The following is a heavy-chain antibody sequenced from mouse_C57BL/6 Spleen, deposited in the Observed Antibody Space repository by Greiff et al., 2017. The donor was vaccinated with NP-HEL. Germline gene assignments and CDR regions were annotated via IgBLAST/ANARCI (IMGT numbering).Heavy chain of an antibody. Sequence: QVHVKQPGAELVMPGASVKLSCKASGYTFTSYWMHWVKQRPGQGLEWIGEIDPSDSYTNYNQKFKGKSTLTVDKSSSTAYMQLSSLTSEDSAVYYCARGVGRGYFDVWGTGTTVTVSS. J-gene: IGHJ1*03. D-gene: IGHD4-1*01. CDR3: ARGVGRGYFDV. CDR1: GYTFTSYW. CDR2: IDPSDSYT. V-gene: IGHV1-69*01.